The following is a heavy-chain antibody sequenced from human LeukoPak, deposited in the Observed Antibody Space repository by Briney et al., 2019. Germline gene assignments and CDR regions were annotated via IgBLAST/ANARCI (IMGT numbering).Heavy chain of an antibody. J-gene: IGHJ3*02. CDR2: ISSSGRNT. CDR1: GFTFSDYY. V-gene: IGHV3-11*01. CDR3: ARAIYDGFDI. Sequence: GGSLRLSCAASGFTFSDYYMTWIRQAPGKGLDWVSYISSSGRNTYYADSVKGRFTISRDNAKNPLYLQMNSLRAEDTAVYYCARAIYDGFDIWGQGKMVTVSS. D-gene: IGHD5-24*01.